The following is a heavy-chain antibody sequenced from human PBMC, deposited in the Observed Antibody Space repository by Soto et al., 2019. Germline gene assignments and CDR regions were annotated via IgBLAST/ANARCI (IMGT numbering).Heavy chain of an antibody. CDR3: ARVSSWYPDYFDY. Sequence: GGSLRLSCAASGFTFSSYWMHWVRQAPGKGLVWVSRINSDGSSTSYADSVKGRFTISRDNAKNTLYLQMNSLRAEDTAVYYCARVSSWYPDYFDYWGQGTLVTVSS. V-gene: IGHV3-74*01. D-gene: IGHD6-13*01. CDR1: GFTFSSYW. CDR2: INSDGSST. J-gene: IGHJ4*02.